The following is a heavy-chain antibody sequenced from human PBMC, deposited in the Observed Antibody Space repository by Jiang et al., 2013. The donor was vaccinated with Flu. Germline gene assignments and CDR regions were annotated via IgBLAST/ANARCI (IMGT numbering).Heavy chain of an antibody. CDR2: INAGNGNT. J-gene: IGHJ5*02. CDR3: ARARSRITMVRGVNNQYNWFDP. Sequence: SGAEVKKPGASVKVSCKASGYTFTSYAMHWVRQAPGQRLEWMGWINAGNGNTKYSQKFQGRVTITRDTSASTAYMEPSSLRSEDTAVYYCARARSRITMVRGVNNQYNWFDPWGQGTLVTVSS. V-gene: IGHV1-3*01. D-gene: IGHD3-10*01. CDR1: GYTFTSYA.